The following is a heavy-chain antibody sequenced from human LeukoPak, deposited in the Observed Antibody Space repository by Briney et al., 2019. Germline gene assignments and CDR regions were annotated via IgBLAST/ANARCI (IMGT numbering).Heavy chain of an antibody. Sequence: GGSLRLSCAASGFTFSSYSMNWVRQAPRKGLEWVSYISSSSSTIYYADSVKGRFTISRDNAKNSLYLQMNSLRAEDTAVYYCNVGVPATMRDFDYWGQGALVTVSS. CDR1: GFTFSSYS. CDR2: ISSSSSTI. V-gene: IGHV3-48*01. D-gene: IGHD2-2*01. CDR3: NVGVPATMRDFDY. J-gene: IGHJ4*02.